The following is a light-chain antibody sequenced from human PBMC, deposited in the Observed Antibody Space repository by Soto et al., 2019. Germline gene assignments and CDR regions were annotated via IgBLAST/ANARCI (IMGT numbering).Light chain of an antibody. CDR3: TSYAGSSIPVV. Sequence: QSALTQPPSASGSPGHSVTISCTGASSDVGNYNFVSWYQQHPGKAPKLMIYDVTERPSGVPDRFSGSKSGNTASLTVSGLQAEDEADYYCTSYAGSSIPVVFGGGTKLTVL. CDR1: SSDVGNYNF. CDR2: DVT. J-gene: IGLJ2*01. V-gene: IGLV2-8*01.